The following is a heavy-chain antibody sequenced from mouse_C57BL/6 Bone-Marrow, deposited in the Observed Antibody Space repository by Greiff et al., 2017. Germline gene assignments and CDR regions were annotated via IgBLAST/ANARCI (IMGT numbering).Heavy chain of an antibody. D-gene: IGHD1-1*01. CDR1: GFSLTSYG. Sequence: VKVVESGPGLVQPSQSLSITCTVSGFSLTSYGVHWVRQSPGKGLEWLGVIWSGGSTDYNAAFISRLSISKDNSKSQVFFKMNSLQADDTAIYYCARMGYYGSSYVAWFAYWGQGTLVTVSA. V-gene: IGHV2-2*01. J-gene: IGHJ3*01. CDR2: IWSGGST. CDR3: ARMGYYGSSYVAWFAY.